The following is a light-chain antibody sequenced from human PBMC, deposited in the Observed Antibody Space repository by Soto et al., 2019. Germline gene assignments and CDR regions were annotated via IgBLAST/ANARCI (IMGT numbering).Light chain of an antibody. J-gene: IGKJ1*01. V-gene: IGKV1-5*03. Sequence: DIQMTQSPSTLSGSVGDRVTITCRASQTISSWLAWYQTKPGKAPKLLIYKASTLKSGVPSRFSGSGSGRDFTLTISRLEPEDFAVYYGQHYGHALWAFGQGTKVDIK. CDR2: KAS. CDR3: QHYGHALWA. CDR1: QTISSW.